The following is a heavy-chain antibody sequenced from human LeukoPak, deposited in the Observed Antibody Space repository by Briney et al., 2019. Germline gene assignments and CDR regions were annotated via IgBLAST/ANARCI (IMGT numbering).Heavy chain of an antibody. CDR2: IYYSGST. V-gene: IGHV4-59*01. J-gene: IGHJ3*02. CDR1: GGSISSYY. CDR3: ARARQRDAFDI. Sequence: SETLSLTCTVSGGSISSYYWSWIRQPPGKGLEWIGYIYYSGSTNYNPSLKSRVTISVDTSKNQFSLKLSSVTAADTAVYYCARARQRDAFDICGQGTMVTVSS.